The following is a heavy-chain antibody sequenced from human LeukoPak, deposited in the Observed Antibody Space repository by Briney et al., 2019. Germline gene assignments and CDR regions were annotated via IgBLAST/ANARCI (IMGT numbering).Heavy chain of an antibody. Sequence: ASVKVSCKASGYTFTSWYMHWVRQAPGQGPEWMGIINPSDGSTSSAQKFQGRITMTRDTSTSTVYMELSSLRSEDTAVYYCARDRLDAFDIWGQGTMVTVSS. CDR1: GYTFTSWY. J-gene: IGHJ3*02. V-gene: IGHV1-46*01. CDR2: INPSDGST. CDR3: ARDRLDAFDI.